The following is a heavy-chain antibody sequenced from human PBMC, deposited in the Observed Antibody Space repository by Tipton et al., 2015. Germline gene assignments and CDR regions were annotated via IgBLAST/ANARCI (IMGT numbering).Heavy chain of an antibody. CDR2: VFYTGST. Sequence: TLSLTCTVHGGYVSSEYWSWIRQPPGKGLEWIGYVFYTGSTYYNPSLESRVTISVDTFENQFSLKLSSVTAADTAVYYCARDGYNSNYFDYWGQGTLVTVSS. CDR3: ARDGYNSNYFDY. D-gene: IGHD5-24*01. J-gene: IGHJ4*02. CDR1: GGYVSSEY. V-gene: IGHV4-59*02.